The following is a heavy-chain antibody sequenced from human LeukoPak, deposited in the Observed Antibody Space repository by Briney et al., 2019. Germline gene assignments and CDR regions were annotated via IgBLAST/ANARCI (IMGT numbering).Heavy chain of an antibody. CDR2: IYYSGST. CDR1: GGSISSSSYY. CDR3: ARVSTLWFGDPDAFDI. Sequence: SETLSLTCTVSGGSISSSSYYWSWIRQPPGKGLEWIGYIYYSGSTNYNPSLKSRVTISVDTSKNQFSLKLSSVTAADTAVYYCARVSTLWFGDPDAFDIWGQGTMVTVSS. D-gene: IGHD3-10*01. J-gene: IGHJ3*02. V-gene: IGHV4-61*01.